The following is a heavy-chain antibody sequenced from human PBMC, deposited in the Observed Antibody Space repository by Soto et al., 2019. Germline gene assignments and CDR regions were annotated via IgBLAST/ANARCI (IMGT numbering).Heavy chain of an antibody. CDR1: GFAFSTYA. CDR2: ISGSGGSS. CDR3: AKVTKRAAAGRYEYYKYGMDV. Sequence: GGSLRLSCAAVGFAFSTYAMTWVRQAPGKGLEWVSVISGSGGSSYYAASVKGRFTISRDNSKNTLFLQMNGLRAEDTAVYYCAKVTKRAAAGRYEYYKYGMDVWGQGTTVTVSS. V-gene: IGHV3-23*01. J-gene: IGHJ6*02. D-gene: IGHD6-13*01.